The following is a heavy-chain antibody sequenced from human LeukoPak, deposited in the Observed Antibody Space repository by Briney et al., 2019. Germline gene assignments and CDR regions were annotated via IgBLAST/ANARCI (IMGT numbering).Heavy chain of an antibody. Sequence: PGGSLRLSCAASGFNFSSYGMHGVRQAPGKGLEWVAVISFDGSNKYYADSVKGRFTITRDNLKNTLYLQMNSLRAEDTAVYYCAKGYSSGYYSDAFDVWGQGTMVTVSS. D-gene: IGHD3-22*01. J-gene: IGHJ3*01. CDR2: ISFDGSNK. CDR1: GFNFSSYG. V-gene: IGHV3-30*18. CDR3: AKGYSSGYYSDAFDV.